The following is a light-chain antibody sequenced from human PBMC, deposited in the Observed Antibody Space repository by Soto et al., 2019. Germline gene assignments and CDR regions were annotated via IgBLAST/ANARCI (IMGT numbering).Light chain of an antibody. J-gene: IGLJ3*02. CDR2: EAT. CDR3: SLYASTNTFM. Sequence: QSALTQPASVSGSPGQSITISCTGTSSDIGRYNLVSWYQQHPGKPPKLMIYEATKRPSGVSNRFSGSKSGNTASLTISGLQAEDEADYYCSLYASTNTFMFGGGTKLTFL. CDR1: SSDIGRYNL. V-gene: IGLV2-23*02.